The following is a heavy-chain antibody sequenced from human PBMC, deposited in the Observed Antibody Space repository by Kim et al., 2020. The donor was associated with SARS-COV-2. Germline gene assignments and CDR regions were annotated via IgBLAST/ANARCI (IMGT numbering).Heavy chain of an antibody. D-gene: IGHD1-26*01. CDR3: AREGRKGSYSGSYNYYYGMDV. J-gene: IGHJ6*02. CDR2: IYTSGST. V-gene: IGHV4-4*07. Sequence: SETLSLTCTVSGGSISSYYWSWIRQPAGKGLEWIGRIYTSGSTNYNPSLKSRVTMSVDTSKNKFSLKLSSVTAADTAVYYCAREGRKGSYSGSYNYYYGMDVWGQGTTGTVSS. CDR1: GGSISSYY.